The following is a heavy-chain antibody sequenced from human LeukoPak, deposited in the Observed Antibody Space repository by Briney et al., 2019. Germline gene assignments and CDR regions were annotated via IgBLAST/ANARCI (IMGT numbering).Heavy chain of an antibody. CDR3: ARRSLSGPFDY. V-gene: IGHV4-39*01. J-gene: IGHJ4*02. CDR1: RGSITGSTYY. CDR2: IYYSGST. Sequence: SETPSLTCTVSRGSITGSTYYSGWFRQPPGRGLEWIGSIYYSGSTYYNPSLKSRVTISVDTSKNQFSLKLSSVTAADTAVYYCARRSLSGPFDYRGQGTLVTVSS. D-gene: IGHD1-26*01.